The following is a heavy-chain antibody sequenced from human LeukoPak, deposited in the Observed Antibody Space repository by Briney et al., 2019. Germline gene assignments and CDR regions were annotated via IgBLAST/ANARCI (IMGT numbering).Heavy chain of an antibody. CDR1: GFTFSSYA. V-gene: IGHV3-23*01. CDR3: AKDRDCSSTSCLFDY. Sequence: HSGGSLRLSCAASGFTFSSYAMSWVRQAPGKGLEWVSAISGSGGSTYYADSVKGRFTISRDSSKNTLYLQMNSLRAEDTAVYYCAKDRDCSSTSCLFDYWGQGTLVTVSS. CDR2: ISGSGGST. D-gene: IGHD2-2*01. J-gene: IGHJ4*02.